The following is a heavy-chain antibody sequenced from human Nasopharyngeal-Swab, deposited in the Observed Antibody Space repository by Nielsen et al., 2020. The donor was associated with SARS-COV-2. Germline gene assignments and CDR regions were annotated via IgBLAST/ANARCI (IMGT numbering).Heavy chain of an antibody. V-gene: IGHV3-23*03. Sequence: GESLKISCAASGFTFSSYAMSWVRQAPGKGLEWVSVIYSGGGSTYYADSVKGRFTISRDNSKNTLYLQMNSLRAEDTAVYYCAKDPALEWSYYYGMDVWGQGTTVTVSS. CDR1: GFTFSSYA. CDR2: IYSGGGST. CDR3: AKDPALEWSYYYGMDV. J-gene: IGHJ6*02. D-gene: IGHD3-3*01.